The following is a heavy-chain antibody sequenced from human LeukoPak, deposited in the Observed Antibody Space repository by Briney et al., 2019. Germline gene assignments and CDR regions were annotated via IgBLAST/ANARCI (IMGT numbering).Heavy chain of an antibody. CDR3: ARDLAIAAAGGSGGYNWFDP. Sequence: SETLSLTCAVYGGSFSGYYWSWIRQPPGKGLEWIGSIYHSGSTYYNPSLKSRVTISVDTSKNQFSLKLSSVTAADTAVYYCARDLAIAAAGGSGGYNWFDPWGQGTLVTVSS. V-gene: IGHV4-34*01. J-gene: IGHJ5*02. CDR2: IYHSGST. D-gene: IGHD6-13*01. CDR1: GGSFSGYY.